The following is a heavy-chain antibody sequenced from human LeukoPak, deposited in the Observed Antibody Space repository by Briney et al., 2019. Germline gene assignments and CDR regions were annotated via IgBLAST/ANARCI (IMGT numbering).Heavy chain of an antibody. CDR3: ALGVDTT. Sequence: ASVTDSCMASGYTLTNYYMHWVRPAAGQGLGWMGIINPSGGSTNYAQKLRGRVTITRETTTRTVYIEMRSPRAEETAAYFCALGVDTTRG. V-gene: IGHV1-46*01. CDR2: INPSGGST. CDR1: GYTLTNYY. D-gene: IGHD5-18*01. J-gene: IGHJ6*01.